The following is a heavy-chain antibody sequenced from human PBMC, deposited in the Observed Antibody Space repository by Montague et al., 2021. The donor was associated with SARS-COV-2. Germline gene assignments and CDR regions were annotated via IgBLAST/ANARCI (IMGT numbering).Heavy chain of an antibody. V-gene: IGHV3-23*03. D-gene: IGHD3-22*01. CDR3: AKSRGIRYDSSGYYYPLDY. CDR1: GFTFSSYA. Sequence: SLTLSCAASGFTFSSYAMSWVRQAPGKGLEWVSVIYSGGSSPYYXDSVKGRFTISRDNSKNTLYLQMNSLRAEDTAVYYCAKSRGIRYDSSGYYYPLDYWGQGTLVTVSS. CDR2: IYSGGSSP. J-gene: IGHJ4*02.